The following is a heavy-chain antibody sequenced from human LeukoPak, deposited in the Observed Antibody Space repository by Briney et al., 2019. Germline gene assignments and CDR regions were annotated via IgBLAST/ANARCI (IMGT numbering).Heavy chain of an antibody. CDR3: ATDPYDYVWGSYRY. CDR2: ISAYNGNT. V-gene: IGHV1-18*01. CDR1: GYTFTSYG. Sequence: ASVKVSCKASGYTFTSYGISWVRQAPGQGLEWMGWISAYNGNTNYAQKLQGRVTMTTDTSTSTAYMELSSLRSEDTAVYYCATDPYDYVWGSYRYWGQGTLVTVSS. D-gene: IGHD3-16*02. J-gene: IGHJ4*02.